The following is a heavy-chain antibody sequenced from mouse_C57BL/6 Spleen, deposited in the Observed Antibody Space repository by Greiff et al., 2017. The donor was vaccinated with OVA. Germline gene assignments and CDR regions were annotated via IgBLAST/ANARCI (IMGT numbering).Heavy chain of an antibody. D-gene: IGHD2-2*01. V-gene: IGHV1-76*01. J-gene: IGHJ3*01. CDR1: GYTFTDYY. CDR2: IYPGSGNT. CDR3: AKGLPTEGFAY. Sequence: QVQLKESGAELVRPGASVKLSCKASGYTFTDYYINWVKQRPGQGLEWIARIYPGSGNTYYNEKFKGKATLTAEKSSSTAYMQLSSLTSEDSAVYFCAKGLPTEGFAYWGQGTLVTVSA.